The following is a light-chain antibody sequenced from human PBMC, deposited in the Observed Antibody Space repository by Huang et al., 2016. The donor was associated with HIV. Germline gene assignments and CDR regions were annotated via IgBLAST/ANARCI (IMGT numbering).Light chain of an antibody. CDR1: QSVLNRSNNKKY. CDR2: WAA. J-gene: IGKJ1*01. V-gene: IGKV4-1*01. Sequence: DIVMTQSPDSLAVSLGERATIKCKSSQSVLNRSNNKKYLAWYQKKPGQPPRLVIYWAATRESGVPGRFRCSGSETDFSLTISSRQAEDVAVYYCQQYFNTPPTFGQGTKVEIK. CDR3: QQYFNTPPT.